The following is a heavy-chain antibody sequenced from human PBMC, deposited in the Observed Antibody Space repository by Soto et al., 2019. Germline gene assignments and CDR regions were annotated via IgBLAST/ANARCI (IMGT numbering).Heavy chain of an antibody. V-gene: IGHV2-5*01. J-gene: IGHJ3*02. CDR1: GVSLSTLSVC. D-gene: IGHD1-26*01. CDR2: IYWNDDK. Sequence: SGPTLVNPTQTLTLTFTFSGVSLSTLSVCVGWIRQPPGKALEWLALIYWNDDKRYSPSLKNRLTITKDTSKNHVVLTMTNMDPVDTATYYCAHRHELGSFDIWGQGTKVTVSS. CDR3: AHRHELGSFDI.